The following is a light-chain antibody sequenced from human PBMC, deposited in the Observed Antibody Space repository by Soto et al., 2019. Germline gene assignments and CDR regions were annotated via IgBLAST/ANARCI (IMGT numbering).Light chain of an antibody. V-gene: IGLV1-47*01. CDR1: SSNIGSNY. CDR3: AAWDVSLRGQV. J-gene: IGLJ3*02. Sequence: QSVLTQPPSASGTPEQRVTISCSGSSSNIGSNYVYWYQQLPGTAPKLLIHRNNQRPSGVPDRFSGSKSGTSASLAITGLPSEDEGDYYCAAWDVSLRGQVFGGGTKVTVL. CDR2: RNN.